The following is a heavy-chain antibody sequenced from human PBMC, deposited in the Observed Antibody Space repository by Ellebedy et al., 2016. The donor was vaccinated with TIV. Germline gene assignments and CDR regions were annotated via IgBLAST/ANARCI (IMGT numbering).Heavy chain of an antibody. J-gene: IGHJ4*02. CDR3: ARDRGAVEFDY. CDR2: INPNSGGT. Sequence: ASVKVSCKASGYTFTDYYIHWVRQAPGQGLEWMGWINPNSGGTNYAQKFQGWVTMTRDTSISTAYMELSRLRSDDTAVYYCARDRGAVEFDYWGQGTLVTVSS. CDR1: GYTFTDYY. D-gene: IGHD2-21*01. V-gene: IGHV1-2*04.